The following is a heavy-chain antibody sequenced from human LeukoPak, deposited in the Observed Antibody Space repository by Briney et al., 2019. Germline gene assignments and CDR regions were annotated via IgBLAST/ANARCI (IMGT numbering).Heavy chain of an antibody. V-gene: IGHV3-7*01. CDR1: GFTFSRYW. CDR2: IKEDGSEK. D-gene: IGHD3-9*01. CDR3: SRAEGGYDILTGYFPEY. Sequence: GGSLRLSCAASGFTFSRYWMTWVRQAPGKGLEWVASIKEDGSEKYSVDSVKGRFTISRDNAKNSLFLQMNSLRAEDTAVYYCSRAEGGYDILTGYFPEYWGQGTLVTVSS. J-gene: IGHJ4*02.